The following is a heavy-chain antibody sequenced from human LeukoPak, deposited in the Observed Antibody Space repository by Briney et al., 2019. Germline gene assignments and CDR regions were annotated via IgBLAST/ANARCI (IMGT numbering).Heavy chain of an antibody. CDR1: GVSLSGDY. J-gene: IGHJ4*02. CDR3: ARRRTAAASGYFDY. CDR2: IYTSGTT. Sequence: SETLSLTCTVSGVSLSGDYWSWIRQPAGKGLEWIGRIYTSGTTNYNPSLKSRVTMSVDTSNNQFSLDLRSVTAADTAVYYCARRRTAAASGYFDYWGQGILVTVSS. D-gene: IGHD6-13*01. V-gene: IGHV4-4*07.